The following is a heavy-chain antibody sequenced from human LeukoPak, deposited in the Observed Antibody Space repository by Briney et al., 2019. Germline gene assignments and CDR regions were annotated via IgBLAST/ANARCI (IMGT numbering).Heavy chain of an antibody. CDR1: GGSISSGGYY. D-gene: IGHD3-10*01. V-gene: IGHV4-31*03. Sequence: SETLSLTCTVSGGSISSGGYYWSWIRQHPGKGLEWIGYIYYSGSTYYNPSLKSRVTISVDTSKNQFSLKLSSVTAADTAVYYWARVGGYYGSGSFGQLDYWGQGTLVTVSS. J-gene: IGHJ4*02. CDR3: ARVGGYYGSGSFGQLDY. CDR2: IYYSGST.